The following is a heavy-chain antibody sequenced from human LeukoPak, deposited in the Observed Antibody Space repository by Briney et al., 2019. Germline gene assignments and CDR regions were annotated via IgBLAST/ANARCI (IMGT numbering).Heavy chain of an antibody. Sequence: PSEILSLTCTVSVASVNSDVYSWAWIPQSPGRGLRWLGNVSYIDDTYYTPSLRSRAAISVDTSRNQFSLSLSSVTAADTAVYYCSSYDLWSGYKSLDSWGQGILVTVSS. J-gene: IGHJ4*02. CDR1: VASVNSDVYS. V-gene: IGHV4-39*01. CDR2: VSYIDDT. D-gene: IGHD3-3*01. CDR3: SSYDLWSGYKSLDS.